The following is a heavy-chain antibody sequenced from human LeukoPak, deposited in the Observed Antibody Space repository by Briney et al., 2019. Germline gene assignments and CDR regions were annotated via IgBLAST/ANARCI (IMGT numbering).Heavy chain of an antibody. CDR2: ISSSSSTI. D-gene: IGHD4-17*01. Sequence: TGGSLRLSCAASGFTFSSYSMNWVSQAPGKGLEWVSYISSSSSTIYYADSVKGRFTISRDNAKSSLYLQMNGLRDEDTAVYYCARGDYGPLYYYGMDVWGQGTTVTVSS. J-gene: IGHJ6*02. V-gene: IGHV3-48*02. CDR1: GFTFSSYS. CDR3: ARGDYGPLYYYGMDV.